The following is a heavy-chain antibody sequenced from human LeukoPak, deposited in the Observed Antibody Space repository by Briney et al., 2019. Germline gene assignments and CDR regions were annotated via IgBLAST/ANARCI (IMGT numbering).Heavy chain of an antibody. Sequence: GGSLRLSCAASGMTFSNHWMHWVRQVPGKGLVWVSLIKTDGRTTTYADSVKGRFTISRDNGKSTLYLQMNSLRAGDTAIYYCTTGPSYGYEWWGQGTVVTVSS. V-gene: IGHV3-74*01. CDR3: TTGPSYGYEW. CDR1: GMTFSNHW. D-gene: IGHD3-16*01. CDR2: IKTDGRTT. J-gene: IGHJ4*02.